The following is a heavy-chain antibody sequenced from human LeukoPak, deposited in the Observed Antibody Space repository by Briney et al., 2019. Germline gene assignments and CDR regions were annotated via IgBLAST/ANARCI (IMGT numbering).Heavy chain of an antibody. CDR3: ARVSEISPSYYYDSSGYYYFDY. D-gene: IGHD3-22*01. V-gene: IGHV4-61*01. CDR1: GGSVSSAYYY. Sequence: SETLSLTCTVSGGSVSSAYYYWSWIRQPPGKGLEWIGYIYYSGSTNYNPSLKSRVTISVDTSKNQFSLKLSSVTAADTAVYYCARVSEISPSYYYDSSGYYYFDYWGQGTLVTVSS. CDR2: IYYSGST. J-gene: IGHJ4*02.